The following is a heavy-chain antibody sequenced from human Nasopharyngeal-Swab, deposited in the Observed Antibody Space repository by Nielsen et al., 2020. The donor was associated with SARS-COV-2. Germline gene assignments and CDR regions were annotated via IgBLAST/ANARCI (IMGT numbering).Heavy chain of an antibody. J-gene: IGHJ1*01. D-gene: IGHD3-22*01. CDR3: AKDLAVITGYFQH. CDR1: GFTFSSYA. CDR2: ISGSGGST. V-gene: IGHV3-23*01. Sequence: GESLKISCAASGFTFSSYAMSWVRQAPGKGLEWVSAISGSGGSTYYADSVKGRFTISRDNSKNTLYLQMNSLRAEDTAVYYCAKDLAVITGYFQHWGQGTTVTVSS.